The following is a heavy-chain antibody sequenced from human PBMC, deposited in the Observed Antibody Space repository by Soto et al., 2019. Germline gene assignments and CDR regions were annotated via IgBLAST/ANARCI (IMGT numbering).Heavy chain of an antibody. CDR1: NGSISSGGYS. D-gene: IGHD3-16*01. Sequence: TLSLTCTGSNGSISSGGYSWSWSRQTPGKGLEWIAYIYPTGKTYYNPSLKNRATLSIDTSQNQFSLQLTSVTAADTAVYYCARAPPGPAPRWGVWGHGTTVTVSS. V-gene: IGHV4-30-2*01. J-gene: IGHJ6*02. CDR3: ARAPPGPAPRWGV. CDR2: IYPTGKT.